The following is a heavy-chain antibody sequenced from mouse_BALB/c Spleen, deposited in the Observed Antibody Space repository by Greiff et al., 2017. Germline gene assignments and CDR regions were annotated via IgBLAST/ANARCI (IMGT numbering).Heavy chain of an antibody. V-gene: IGHV5-17*02. J-gene: IGHJ4*01. CDR2: ISSGSSTI. CDR1: GFTFSSFG. D-gene: IGHD4-1*01. Sequence: EVKVEESGGGLVQPGGSRKLSCAASGFTFSSFGMHWVRQAPEKGLEWVAYISSGSSTIYYADTVKGRFTISRDNPKNTLFLQMTSLRSEDTAMYYCARRLTGTRYAMDYWGQGTSVTVSS. CDR3: ARRLTGTRYAMDY.